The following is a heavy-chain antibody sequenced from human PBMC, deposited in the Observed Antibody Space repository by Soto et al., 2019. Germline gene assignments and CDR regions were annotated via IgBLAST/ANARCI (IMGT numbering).Heavy chain of an antibody. Sequence: SETLSLTCAVYGGSFSGYYWSWIRQPPGKGLEWIGEINHSGSTNYNPSLKSRVTISVDTSKNQFSLKLCSVTAADTAVYYCARSDIVVVVAANYFDYWGQRTLVTVSS. D-gene: IGHD2-15*01. J-gene: IGHJ4*02. CDR3: ARSDIVVVVAANYFDY. CDR2: INHSGST. V-gene: IGHV4-34*01. CDR1: GGSFSGYY.